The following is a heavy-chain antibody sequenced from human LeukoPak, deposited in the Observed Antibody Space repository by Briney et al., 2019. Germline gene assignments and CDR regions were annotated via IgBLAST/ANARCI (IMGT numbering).Heavy chain of an antibody. J-gene: IGHJ4*02. CDR1: GGSVSSGSYY. CDR3: AVMSEWAYYFDY. D-gene: IGHD3-16*01. CDR2: IYYSGST. Sequence: PSETLSLTCTVTGGSVSSGSYYWSWLRQPPGKGLEWIGYIYYSGSTNYNPSLKSRVTISVDTSKNQFSLKLSSVTAADTAVYYCAVMSEWAYYFDYWGQGTLVTVSS. V-gene: IGHV4-61*01.